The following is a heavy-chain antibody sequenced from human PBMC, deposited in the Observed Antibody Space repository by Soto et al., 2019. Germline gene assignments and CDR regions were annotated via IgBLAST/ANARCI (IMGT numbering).Heavy chain of an antibody. V-gene: IGHV1-46*01. Sequence: GASVKVSCKASGYTFTSYYMHWVRQAPGQGLEWMGIINPSGGSTSYAQKYQGRVTMTRDTSTSTVYKELSSLRSEDTAVYYCGKNFAPTTVVTRGWSTNGSDPWAKETLVTVPS. CDR3: GKNFAPTTVVTRGWSTNGSDP. D-gene: IGHD4-17*01. CDR1: GYTFTSYY. CDR2: INPSGGST. J-gene: IGHJ5*02.